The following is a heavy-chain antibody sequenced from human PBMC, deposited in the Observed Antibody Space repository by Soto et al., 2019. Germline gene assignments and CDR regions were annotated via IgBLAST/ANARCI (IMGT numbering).Heavy chain of an antibody. J-gene: IGHJ6*02. CDR1: GYTFTGYY. CDR3: ARDLMVRGVNYYYYGMDV. Sequence: ASMKVSCKASGYTFTGYYMHWVRQAPGQGLEWMGWINPNSGGTNYAQKFQGWVTMTRDTSISTAYMELSRLRSDDTAVYYCARDLMVRGVNYYYYGMDVWGQGTTVTVSS. V-gene: IGHV1-2*04. CDR2: INPNSGGT. D-gene: IGHD3-10*01.